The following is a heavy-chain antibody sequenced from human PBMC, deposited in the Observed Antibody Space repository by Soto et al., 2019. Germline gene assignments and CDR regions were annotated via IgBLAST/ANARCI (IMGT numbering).Heavy chain of an antibody. CDR2: IYPGDSDT. CDR1: GYSFTSYW. D-gene: IGHD3-22*01. CDR3: ATQFYDSSGYYTPPYYFDY. V-gene: IGHV5-51*01. Sequence: PGESLKISCKGSGYSFTSYWIGWVLQMPGKGLEWMGIIYPGDSDTRYSPSFQGQVTISADKSISTAYLQWSSLKASDTAMYYCATQFYDSSGYYTPPYYFDYWGQGTLVTVSS. J-gene: IGHJ4*02.